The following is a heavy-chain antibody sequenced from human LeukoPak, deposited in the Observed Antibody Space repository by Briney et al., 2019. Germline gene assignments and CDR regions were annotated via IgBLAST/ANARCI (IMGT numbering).Heavy chain of an antibody. D-gene: IGHD2-2*01. J-gene: IGHJ3*01. CDR2: ISGSGGST. CDR3: AKKGGSCSSTSCYPDAFDL. V-gene: IGHV3-23*01. Sequence: GGSLRLSCAASGFTFSSYAMSWVRQAPGKGLEWVSAISGSGGSTYYADSVKGRFTISRENSKNTLYLQMNSLKAGDTAVYYCAKKGGSCSSTSCYPDAFDLWGQGTMVTVSS. CDR1: GFTFSSYA.